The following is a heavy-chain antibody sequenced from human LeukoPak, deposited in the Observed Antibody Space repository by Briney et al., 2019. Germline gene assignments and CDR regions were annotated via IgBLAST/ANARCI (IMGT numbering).Heavy chain of an antibody. CDR1: GFTFDDYA. CDR3: ARERQNKDFWSGGDY. Sequence: PGGSLRLSCAASGFTFDDYAMHWVRQAPGKGLEWVSGISWNSGSIGYADSVKGRFTISRDNAKNSLYLQMNSLRAEDTALYYCARERQNKDFWSGGDYWGQGTLVTVSS. V-gene: IGHV3-9*01. CDR2: ISWNSGSI. D-gene: IGHD3-3*01. J-gene: IGHJ4*02.